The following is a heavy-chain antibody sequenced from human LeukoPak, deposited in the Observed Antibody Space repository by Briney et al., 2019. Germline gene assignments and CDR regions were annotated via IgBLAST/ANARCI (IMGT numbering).Heavy chain of an antibody. D-gene: IGHD6-13*01. CDR3: ARSGKIAAAGSFYYYYMDV. CDR1: GYTFTSYD. CDR2: MNPNSGNT. J-gene: IGHJ6*03. Sequence: ASVKVSCKASGYTFTSYDINWVRQATGQGLEWMGWMNPNSGNTGYAQKFQGRVTITRNTSISTAYMELSSLRSEDTAVYYCARSGKIAAAGSFYYYYMDVWGKGTTVTVSS. V-gene: IGHV1-8*03.